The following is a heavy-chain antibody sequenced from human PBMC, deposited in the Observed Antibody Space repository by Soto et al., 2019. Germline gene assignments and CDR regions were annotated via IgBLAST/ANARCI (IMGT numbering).Heavy chain of an antibody. CDR3: AREGRTVTTRAFDI. CDR2: INHSGST. Sequence: PSETLSLTCAVYGGSFSGYYWSWIRQPPGKGLEWIGEINHSGSTNYNPSLKSRVTISVDTSKNQFSLKLSSVTAADTAVYYCAREGRTVTTRAFDIWGQGTMVTVSS. J-gene: IGHJ3*02. V-gene: IGHV4-34*01. D-gene: IGHD4-17*01. CDR1: GGSFSGYY.